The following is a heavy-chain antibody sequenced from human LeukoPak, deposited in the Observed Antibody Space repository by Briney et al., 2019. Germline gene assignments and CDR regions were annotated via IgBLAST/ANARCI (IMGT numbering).Heavy chain of an antibody. Sequence: PGRSLRLSCAAFGFTFSHYAMHWVRQAPGKGLEWVAVISYDGSNKYYADSVKGPFTISRDNSKNTLYLQMNSLRAEDTAVYYCARGKYCSSTSCIGDYFDPWGQGTLVTVSS. J-gene: IGHJ5*02. CDR3: ARGKYCSSTSCIGDYFDP. V-gene: IGHV3-30-3*01. D-gene: IGHD2-2*01. CDR2: ISYDGSNK. CDR1: GFTFSHYA.